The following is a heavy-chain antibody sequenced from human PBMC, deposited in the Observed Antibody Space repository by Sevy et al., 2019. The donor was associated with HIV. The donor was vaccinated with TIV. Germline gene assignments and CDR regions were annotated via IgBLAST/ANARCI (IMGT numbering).Heavy chain of an antibody. J-gene: IGHJ6*03. D-gene: IGHD1-1*01. CDR2: ISSSSSYI. V-gene: IGHV3-21*01. CDR3: ARVVETANYYYYYMDV. CDR1: GFTFSSYS. Sequence: GRSLRLSCAASGFTFSSYSMNWVRQAPGKGLEWVSSISSSSSYIYYADSVKGRFTISRDNAKNSLYLQMNSLRAEDRAGYYWARVVETANYYYYYMDVWGKGTTVTVSS.